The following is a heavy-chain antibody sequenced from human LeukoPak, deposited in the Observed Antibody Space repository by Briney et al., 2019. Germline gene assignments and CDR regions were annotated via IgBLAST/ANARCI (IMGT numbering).Heavy chain of an antibody. J-gene: IGHJ4*02. V-gene: IGHV3-7*01. CDR2: IKQDGSVK. D-gene: IGHD5-18*01. Sequence: GGSLRLSCVVSGFTFSTYWMSWVRQAPGKGLECVATIKQDGSVKNYGDSVQGRFTISRDNAKNSLYLQMNSLRAEDTAVYYCARDMDTAMVMYFDYWGQGTLVTVSS. CDR1: GFTFSTYW. CDR3: ARDMDTAMVMYFDY.